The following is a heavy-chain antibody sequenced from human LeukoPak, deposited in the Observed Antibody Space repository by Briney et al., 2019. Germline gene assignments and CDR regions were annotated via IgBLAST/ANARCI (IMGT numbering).Heavy chain of an antibody. CDR3: AKDLAYYGSSGYLDY. Sequence: PGGSLRLSCAASGFTFSSYGMSWGRQAPGKGREWVSAISGSGGSTYYADSVKGRFTISRDNSKNTLYLQMNSLRADDAAVYYCAKDLAYYGSSGYLDYWGQGTLVTVSS. CDR1: GFTFSSYG. V-gene: IGHV3-23*01. J-gene: IGHJ4*02. D-gene: IGHD3-22*01. CDR2: ISGSGGST.